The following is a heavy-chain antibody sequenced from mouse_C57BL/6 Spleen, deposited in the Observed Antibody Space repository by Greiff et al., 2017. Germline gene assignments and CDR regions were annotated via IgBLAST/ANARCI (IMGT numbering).Heavy chain of an antibody. J-gene: IGHJ4*01. CDR3: AREELLPSYAMDY. Sequence: QVQLQQPGAELVKPGASVKLSCKASGYTFTSYWMHWVKQRPGQGLEWIGMIHPNSGSTNYNEKFKSKATLTVDKSSSTAYMQLSSLTSEDSAVYYCAREELLPSYAMDYWGQGTSVTVSS. CDR1: GYTFTSYW. CDR2: IHPNSGST. V-gene: IGHV1-64*01. D-gene: IGHD2-12*01.